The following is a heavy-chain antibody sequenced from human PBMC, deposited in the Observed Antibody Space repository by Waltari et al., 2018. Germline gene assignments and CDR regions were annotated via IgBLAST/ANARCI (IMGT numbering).Heavy chain of an antibody. CDR1: GFTVSSNY. V-gene: IGHV3-53*01. J-gene: IGHJ3*02. Sequence: EVQLVESGGGLIQPGGSLRLSCAASGFTVSSNYMSWVRQAPGKWLEWVSVIYSGGSTYYADSVKGRFTISRDNSKNTLYLQMNSLRAEDTAVYYCARQLNYYDSSGYSLHAFDIWGQGTMVTVSS. D-gene: IGHD3-22*01. CDR2: IYSGGST. CDR3: ARQLNYYDSSGYSLHAFDI.